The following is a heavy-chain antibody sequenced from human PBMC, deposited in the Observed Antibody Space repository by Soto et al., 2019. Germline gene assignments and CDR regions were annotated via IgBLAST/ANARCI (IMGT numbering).Heavy chain of an antibody. CDR1: GGSISSYY. CDR2: IYYSGST. V-gene: IGHV4-59*01. D-gene: IGHD3-3*01. J-gene: IGHJ6*02. CDR3: AREKKTYYDFWSGKTGGMDV. Sequence: SETLSLTCTVSGGSISSYYWSWIRQPPGKGLEWIGYIYYSGSTNYNPSLKSRVTISVDTSKNQFSLKLSSVTAADTAVYYCAREKKTYYDFWSGKTGGMDVWGQGTTVTVSS.